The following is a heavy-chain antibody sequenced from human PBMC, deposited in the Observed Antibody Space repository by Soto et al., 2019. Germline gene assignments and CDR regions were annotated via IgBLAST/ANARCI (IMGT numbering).Heavy chain of an antibody. V-gene: IGHV1-18*01. CDR3: ARRLMAGSAY. Sequence: ASVKVSCKASGYTFTTYGISWVRQAPGQGLERMGWISGYNGNTKYSQKFQGRVTMTTDTSANTAYMDLSSLTSEDTAIYFWARRLMAGSAYWGQGPLGTVCS. D-gene: IGHD3-10*01. J-gene: IGHJ4*02. CDR1: GYTFTTYG. CDR2: ISGYNGNT.